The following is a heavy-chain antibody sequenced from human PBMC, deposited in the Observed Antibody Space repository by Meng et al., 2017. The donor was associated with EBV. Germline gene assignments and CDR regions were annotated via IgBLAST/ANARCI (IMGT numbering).Heavy chain of an antibody. CDR2: INTYSGKA. J-gene: IGHJ4*02. CDR3: ARGVEENGSHYPFDS. V-gene: IGHV7-4-1*02. CDR1: GYTFRNYA. D-gene: IGHD1-1*01. Sequence: QVQLVPSGSEWKMPWASVKVSCKASGYTFRNYAINWMRQVPGQGLEWMGWINTYSGKATFAQGFTGRFVFSLDTPVTTAHLQISGLKTEDSAVYYCARGVEENGSHYPFDSWGQGTLVTVSS.